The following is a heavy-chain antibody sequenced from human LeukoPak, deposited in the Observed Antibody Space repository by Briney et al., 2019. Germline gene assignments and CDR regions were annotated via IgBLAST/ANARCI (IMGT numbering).Heavy chain of an antibody. V-gene: IGHV4-30-4*01. J-gene: IGHJ4*02. CDR3: ARLTGSGEVFDS. D-gene: IGHD1-14*01. CDR1: GGSIINGDYY. Sequence: SQTLSLTCTLSGGSIINGDYYWSWIRPPPGQGLEWFGYIYDDGSTYYNPSLKSRVTISIDTSKNQFSLNLRSVTAAGTAVYYCARLTGSGEVFDSWGQGTLVTVSS. CDR2: IYDDGST.